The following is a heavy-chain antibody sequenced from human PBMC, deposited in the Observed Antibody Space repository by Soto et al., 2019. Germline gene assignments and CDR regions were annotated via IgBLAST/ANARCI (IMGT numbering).Heavy chain of an antibody. CDR3: AKDLSPVSKRVPDY. CDR2: ISYDGSNK. V-gene: IGHV3-30*18. CDR1: GFTFSSYG. J-gene: IGHJ4*02. Sequence: GGSLRLSCAASGFTFSSYGMHWVRQAPGKGLEWVAVISYDGSNKYYADSVKGRFTISRDNSKNTLYLQMNSLRAEDTAVYYCAKDLSPVSKRVPDYWGQGTLVTVSS. D-gene: IGHD6-6*01.